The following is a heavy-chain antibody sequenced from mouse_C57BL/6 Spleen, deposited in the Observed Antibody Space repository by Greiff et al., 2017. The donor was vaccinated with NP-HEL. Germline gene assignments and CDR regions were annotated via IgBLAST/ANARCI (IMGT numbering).Heavy chain of an antibody. Sequence: EVQVVESGGGLVKPGGSLKLSCAASGFTFSDYGMHWVRQAPEKGLEWVAYISSGSSTIYYADTVKGRFTISRDNAKKTLFLQMTSLRSEDTAMYYCARRGYGSSYGAMDYWGQGTSVTVSS. V-gene: IGHV5-17*01. CDR3: ARRGYGSSYGAMDY. CDR1: GFTFSDYG. D-gene: IGHD1-1*01. CDR2: ISSGSSTI. J-gene: IGHJ4*01.